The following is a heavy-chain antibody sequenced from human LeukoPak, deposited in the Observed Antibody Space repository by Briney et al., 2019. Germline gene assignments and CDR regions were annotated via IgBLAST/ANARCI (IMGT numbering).Heavy chain of an antibody. CDR3: ARGETSSYDY. V-gene: IGHV3-53*01. J-gene: IGHJ4*02. D-gene: IGHD2-2*01. Sequence: PGGSLRLSCAASGFTVSINYMSWVRQAPGKGREWVSVIYSGGNTYYSDSVKGRFTISRDNSKNTVYLQMNSLRAEDTAVYYCARGETSSYDYWGQGTLVTVSS. CDR2: IYSGGNT. CDR1: GFTVSINY.